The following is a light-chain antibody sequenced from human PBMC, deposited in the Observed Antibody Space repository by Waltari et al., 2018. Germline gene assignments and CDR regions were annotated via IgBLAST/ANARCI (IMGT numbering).Light chain of an antibody. Sequence: DIRMIQSPSSVSASAGDNVTITCRASQTVNAWLAWYQQKPGRAPKFLIHKASSLETGVPSRFRGSGSGTEFTLTISGLQVEDFATYYCQQYNFDPWTFGQGTKVE. V-gene: IGKV1-5*03. J-gene: IGKJ1*01. CDR2: KAS. CDR3: QQYNFDPWT. CDR1: QTVNAW.